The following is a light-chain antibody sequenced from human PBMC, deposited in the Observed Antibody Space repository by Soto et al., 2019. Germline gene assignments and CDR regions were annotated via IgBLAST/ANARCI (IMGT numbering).Light chain of an antibody. CDR3: QQYNNYWT. Sequence: DIQMTQSPSTVSASVGDRVTITCRASQSISSWLAWYQQKPGKAPKLLIYDASSLESGVPSRFSGSGSATEFTLTISSLQPDDLATYYCQQYNNYWTFGQGTRVEIK. CDR1: QSISSW. J-gene: IGKJ1*01. CDR2: DAS. V-gene: IGKV1-5*01.